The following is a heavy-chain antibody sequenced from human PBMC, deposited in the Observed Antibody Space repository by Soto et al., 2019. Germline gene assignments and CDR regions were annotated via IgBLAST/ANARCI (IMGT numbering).Heavy chain of an antibody. CDR1: GGSISSGCYS. Sequence: KPSETLSLTCAVSGGSISSGCYSWSWIRQPPGKGLEWIGYIYPVGTTYYNPSLKSRATLSVDRAKSQFSVNLSSVTAADTAVYFCARVWFGSFDYWGQGAPVTVSS. D-gene: IGHD3-10*01. CDR3: ARVWFGSFDY. CDR2: IYPVGTT. V-gene: IGHV4-30-2*01. J-gene: IGHJ4*02.